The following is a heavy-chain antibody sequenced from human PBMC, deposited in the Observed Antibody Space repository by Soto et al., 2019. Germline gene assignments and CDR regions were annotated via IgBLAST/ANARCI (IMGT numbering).Heavy chain of an antibody. CDR2: IIPIFGTA. CDR1: GGTFSSYA. Sequence: QVQLVQSGAEVKKPGSSVKVSCKASGGTFSSYAISWVRQAPGQGLEWMGGIIPIFGTANYAQKFQGRVTMTADEATSTADMEVSSLRSEDTAVYYCARTSVSSGYYYPYGMDVWGQGTTVTVSS. D-gene: IGHD3-22*01. V-gene: IGHV1-69*12. CDR3: ARTSVSSGYYYPYGMDV. J-gene: IGHJ6*02.